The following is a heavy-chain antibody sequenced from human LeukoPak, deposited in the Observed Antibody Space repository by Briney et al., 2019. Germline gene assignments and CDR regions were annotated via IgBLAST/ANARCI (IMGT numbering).Heavy chain of an antibody. CDR3: ARVISRYDSSGYYYA. J-gene: IGHJ5*02. V-gene: IGHV4-38-2*02. D-gene: IGHD3-22*01. CDR1: GYSISSGYY. CDR2: IYHSGST. Sequence: SETLSLTCTVSGYSISSGYYWGWIRQPPGKGLEWIGSIYHSGSTYYNPSLKSRVTISVDTSKNQFSLKLSSVTAADTAVYCCARVISRYDSSGYYYAWGQGTLVTVSS.